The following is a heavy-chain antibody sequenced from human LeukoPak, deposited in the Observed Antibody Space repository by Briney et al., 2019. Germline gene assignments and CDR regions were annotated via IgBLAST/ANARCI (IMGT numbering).Heavy chain of an antibody. D-gene: IGHD2-15*01. CDR2: IYYSGST. Sequence: PSETLSLTCTVSGGSISSYYWSWIRQPPGKGLQWIGYIYYSGSTNYNPSLKSRVTISVDTSKNQFSLKLSSVTAADTAVYYCAREWRGRYYYYYMDVWGKETTVTVSS. CDR1: GGSISSYY. CDR3: AREWRGRYYYYYMDV. V-gene: IGHV4-59*01. J-gene: IGHJ6*03.